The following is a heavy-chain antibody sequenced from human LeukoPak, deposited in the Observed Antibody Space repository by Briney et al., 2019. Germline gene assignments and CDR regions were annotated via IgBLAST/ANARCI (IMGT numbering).Heavy chain of an antibody. D-gene: IGHD5-12*01. Sequence: GASVKVSCKASGGTFSSYAISWVRQAPGQGLEWIGWIVVGSGNTNYAQKFQERVTITRDMSTSTAYMELSSLRSEDTAVYYCAADGTLPGEVVATSSVWGQGTLVTVSS. CDR2: IVVGSGNT. CDR1: GGTFSSYA. V-gene: IGHV1-58*02. J-gene: IGHJ4*02. CDR3: AADGTLPGEVVATSSV.